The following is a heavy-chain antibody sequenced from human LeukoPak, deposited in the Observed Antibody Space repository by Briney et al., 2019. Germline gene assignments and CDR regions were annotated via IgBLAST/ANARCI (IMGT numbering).Heavy chain of an antibody. CDR1: GFTLSTYA. J-gene: IGHJ4*02. V-gene: IGHV3-30*04. CDR2: ISQDGSIK. Sequence: GRSLRLSCLACGFTLSTYAMHWVRQAPGKGLEWVAVISQDGSIKHHADSVKGRFTISRDNSKSTLYLQMNSLRAEDTAVYYCASHSSPTYWGQGTLVPVSS. CDR3: ASHSSPTY. D-gene: IGHD6-13*01.